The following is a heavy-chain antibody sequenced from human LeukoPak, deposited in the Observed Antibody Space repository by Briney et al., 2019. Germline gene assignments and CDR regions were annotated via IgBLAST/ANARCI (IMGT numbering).Heavy chain of an antibody. J-gene: IGHJ5*02. V-gene: IGHV5-51*01. CDR3: ARHGEFGELNWFDP. D-gene: IGHD3-10*01. Sequence: GESLKISCKGSGYTFTTYWIGWVRQMPGKGLEWMGTIYPGDSDTRYSPSFQGQVTISVDESINTAYLQWSSLKASDTAIYYCARHGEFGELNWFDPWGQGTLVTVSS. CDR2: IYPGDSDT. CDR1: GYTFTTYW.